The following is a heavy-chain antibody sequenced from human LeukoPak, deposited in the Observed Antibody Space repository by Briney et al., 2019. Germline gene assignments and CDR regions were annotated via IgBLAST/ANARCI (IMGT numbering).Heavy chain of an antibody. D-gene: IGHD6-13*01. CDR3: ARSSPGIAAAEDY. CDR2: IYYSGST. J-gene: IGHJ4*02. V-gene: IGHV4-59*01. Sequence: SETLSLTCTVSGGSISSYYWSWIRQPLGKGLEWIGYIYYSGSTNYNPSLKSRVTISVDTSKNQFSLKLSSVTAADTAVYYCARSSPGIAAAEDYWGQGTLVTVSS. CDR1: GGSISSYY.